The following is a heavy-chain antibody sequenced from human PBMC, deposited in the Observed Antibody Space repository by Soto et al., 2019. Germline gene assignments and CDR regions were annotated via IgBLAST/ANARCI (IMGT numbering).Heavy chain of an antibody. V-gene: IGHV4-30-4*08. CDR2: ISYTGST. Sequence: SETLSLTCTVSGASINDGLYYWSWIRQPPGKGLEWVGFISYTGSTTYNPSLKNRVIISKDTSKNLFSLTLSAVTAADTAVYYCARGATPWGQGTLVTVSS. CDR1: GASINDGLYY. J-gene: IGHJ5*02. CDR3: ARGATP.